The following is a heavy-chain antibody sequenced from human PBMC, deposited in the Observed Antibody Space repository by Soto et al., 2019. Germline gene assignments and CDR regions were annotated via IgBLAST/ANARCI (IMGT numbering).Heavy chain of an antibody. CDR3: EKDKLRGSSRGGGFDP. CDR2: ISWNSSSI. J-gene: IGHJ5*02. V-gene: IGHV3-9*01. D-gene: IGHD1-26*01. Sequence: EVQLVESGGGLVQPGRSLRLSCAASGFTFDDYAMHWVRQAPGKGLEWVSGISWNSSSIGYADSVKGRCTISRDNAKNSMYRQINSLSAEDTGLYYCEKDKLRGSSRGGGFDPWGQGTLVTVSS. CDR1: GFTFDDYA.